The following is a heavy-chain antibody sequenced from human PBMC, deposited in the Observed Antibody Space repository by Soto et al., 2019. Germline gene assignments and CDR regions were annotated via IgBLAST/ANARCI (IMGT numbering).Heavy chain of an antibody. CDR2: VHDVDTT. CDR3: AALWGHNWNHEGESFDY. D-gene: IGHD1-1*01. Sequence: GGSLRLSCAASGFTFNNYVMSWVRQAPGKGPEWVSRVHDVDTTDYTDAVKGRFTISRDNSKNTLFLQMNTLRAEDTALYYCAALWGHNWNHEGESFDYWGQGTLVTVSS. V-gene: IGHV3-23*01. CDR1: GFTFNNYV. J-gene: IGHJ4*02.